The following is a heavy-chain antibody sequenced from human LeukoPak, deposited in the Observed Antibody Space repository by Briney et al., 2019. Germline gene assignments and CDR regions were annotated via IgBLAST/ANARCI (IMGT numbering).Heavy chain of an antibody. V-gene: IGHV3-30-3*01. CDR1: LFTYSNFP. CDR2: ISYDGGKK. CDR3: ARDRGTIGSSTGAFDI. Sequence: PGGSLRLSCAASLFTYSNFPMHWVRQAPGKGLEWVTLISYDGGKKSYADSVKGRFTISRDNSKNTLYLQMNSLRAEDTAVYYCARDRGTIGSSTGAFDIRGQRTMVTVSS. D-gene: IGHD3-10*01. J-gene: IGHJ3*02.